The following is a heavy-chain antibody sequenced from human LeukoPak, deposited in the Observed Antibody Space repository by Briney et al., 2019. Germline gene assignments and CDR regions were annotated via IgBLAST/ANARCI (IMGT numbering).Heavy chain of an antibody. J-gene: IGHJ6*03. CDR3: ASCSSTSCYADYYYYMDV. CDR1: GGSISSYY. Sequence: SETLSLTCTVSGGSISSYYWSWIRQPPGKGLEWIGYIYYSGSTNYNPSLKSRVTISVDTSKNQFCLKLSSVTAADTAVYYCASCSSTSCYADYYYYMDVWGKGTTVTISS. V-gene: IGHV4-59*08. CDR2: IYYSGST. D-gene: IGHD2-2*01.